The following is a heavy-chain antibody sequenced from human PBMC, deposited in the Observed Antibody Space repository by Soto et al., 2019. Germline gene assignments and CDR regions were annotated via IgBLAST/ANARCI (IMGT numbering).Heavy chain of an antibody. V-gene: IGHV3-48*03. CDR2: ISKSSSVI. CDR3: ASVNLRFSYGIDV. CDR1: GSTFSSSE. J-gene: IGHJ6*02. Sequence: EVQLVESGGGLVQPRGSLRLSCAASGSTFSSSEMHWVRQAPGKGLEWISYISKSSSVIYYADSVKCRFTISRDNAKNLLYLQMNSLRAEDTAVYFCASVNLRFSYGIDVWGQGTTVTVYS. D-gene: IGHD3-3*01.